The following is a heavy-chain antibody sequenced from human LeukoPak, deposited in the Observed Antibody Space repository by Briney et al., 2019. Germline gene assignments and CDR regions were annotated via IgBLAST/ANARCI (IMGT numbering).Heavy chain of an antibody. CDR1: GYTFTSYY. D-gene: IGHD3-10*01. Sequence: GASVTVSCKASGYTFTSYYMHWVRQAPGQGLEWMGIINPSGGSTSYAQNFQVRVTMTTDMSTSTVYMALSSLRSEDTAVYYCARKARYYGSENWFDPWGQGTLVTVSS. CDR3: ARKARYYGSENWFDP. J-gene: IGHJ5*02. CDR2: INPSGGST. V-gene: IGHV1-46*01.